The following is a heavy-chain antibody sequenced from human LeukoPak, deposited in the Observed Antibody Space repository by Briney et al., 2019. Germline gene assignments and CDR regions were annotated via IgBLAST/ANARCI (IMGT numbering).Heavy chain of an antibody. CDR3: ARVPYGGSASLFDY. CDR2: IYSTGST. J-gene: IGHJ4*02. Sequence: KASETLSLPCSDSGDSISRYYWSWIRQPPGKGLEWIGYIYSTGSTNYNPSLKSRVTISVDTSKNQFSLKLSSVTAADTAFYYCARVPYGGSASLFDYWGQGTLVTVSS. V-gene: IGHV4-59*01. D-gene: IGHD6-6*01. CDR1: GDSISRYY.